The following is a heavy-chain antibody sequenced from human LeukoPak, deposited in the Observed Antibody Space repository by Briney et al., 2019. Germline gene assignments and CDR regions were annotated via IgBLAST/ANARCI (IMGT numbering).Heavy chain of an antibody. CDR1: GFTVSSNY. V-gene: IGHV3-53*01. CDR2: IYSGGST. CDR3: AREGVGYGDYGRAPYGTDV. D-gene: IGHD4-17*01. Sequence: GGSLRLSCAASGFTVSSNYMSWVRQAPGKGLEWVSVIYSGGSTYYADSVKGRFTISRDNSKNTLYLQMNSLRAEDTAVYYCAREGVGYGDYGRAPYGTDVWGQGTTVTVSS. J-gene: IGHJ6*02.